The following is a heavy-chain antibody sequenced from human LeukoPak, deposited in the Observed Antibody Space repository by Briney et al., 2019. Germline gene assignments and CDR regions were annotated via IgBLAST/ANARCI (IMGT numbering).Heavy chain of an antibody. V-gene: IGHV3-33*01. CDR3: ARDRFDSSGYGTFDY. Sequence: GTSLRLSCAASGFTFSSYGMHWVRQAPGKGLEWVAVIWYDGSNKYSADSVKGRFTISRDNSKNTLYLLMDSLRAEDTAVHYCARDRFDSSGYGTFDYWGQGTLVTVSS. CDR1: GFTFSSYG. D-gene: IGHD3-22*01. J-gene: IGHJ4*02. CDR2: IWYDGSNK.